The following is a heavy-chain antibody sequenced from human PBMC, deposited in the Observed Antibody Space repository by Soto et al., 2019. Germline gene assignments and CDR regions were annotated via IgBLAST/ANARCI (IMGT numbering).Heavy chain of an antibody. D-gene: IGHD1-26*01. CDR1: GGSITSGDYY. CDR3: DDGHPWEQHFDY. CDR2: IYYSGST. Sequence: PSETLSLTCTVSGGSITSGDYYWSWIRQPPGKGLEWIGYIYYSGSTYYNPSLKSRITMSADTSKNQLSLNLSSVTAADTAMYYCDDGHPWEQHFDYWGQGTLVTVSS. J-gene: IGHJ4*02. V-gene: IGHV4-30-4*01.